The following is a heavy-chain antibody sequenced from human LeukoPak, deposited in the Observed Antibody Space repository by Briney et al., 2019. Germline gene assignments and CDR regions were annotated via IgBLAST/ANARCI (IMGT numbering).Heavy chain of an antibody. CDR3: IRGGIRVSGIDAFDI. V-gene: IGHV3-13*01. CDR1: GFTFRDYD. J-gene: IGHJ3*02. D-gene: IGHD5/OR15-5a*01. CDR2: IGIGDDT. Sequence: PGGSLRLSCAASGFTFRDYDMHWVRQVPGRGLEWVSAIGIGDDTHYPDSAKGRFTISRENAKNSLYLRMNTLRDGDTAVYYCIRGGIRVSGIDAFDIWGQGTMVTVSS.